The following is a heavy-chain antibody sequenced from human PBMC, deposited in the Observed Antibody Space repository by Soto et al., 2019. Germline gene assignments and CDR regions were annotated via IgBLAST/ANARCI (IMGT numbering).Heavy chain of an antibody. CDR3: ATTLPYSGYHLGDP. CDR1: GFTFSSYA. Sequence: PGGSLRLSCAASGFTFSSYAMSWVRQAPGKGLEWVSAISGSGGSTYYADSVKGRFTISRDNSKNTLYLQMNSLRAEDTAVYYCATTLPYSGYHLGDPWGQGTLVNVSS. CDR2: ISGSGGST. V-gene: IGHV3-23*01. D-gene: IGHD5-12*01. J-gene: IGHJ5*02.